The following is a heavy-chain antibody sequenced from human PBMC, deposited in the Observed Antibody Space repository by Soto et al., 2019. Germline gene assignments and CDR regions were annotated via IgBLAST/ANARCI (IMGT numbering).Heavy chain of an antibody. J-gene: IGHJ4*02. CDR2: IYWNDDK. V-gene: IGHV2-5*01. D-gene: IGHD3-10*01. Sequence: QITLKESGPPLVKPTQTLTLTCTFSGFSLSTSGVGVGWIRQPPGKALEWLALIYWNDDKRYSPSLKSRLTIPKNTSKNQVVLTMTNMDPVDTATYYCAHGRRRGSGSYPDYWGQGTLVTVSS. CDR3: AHGRRRGSGSYPDY. CDR1: GFSLSTSGVG.